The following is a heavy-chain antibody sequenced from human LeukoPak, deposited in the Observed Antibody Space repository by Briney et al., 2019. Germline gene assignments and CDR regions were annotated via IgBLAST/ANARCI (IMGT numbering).Heavy chain of an antibody. CDR1: GFTFSSYA. CDR2: ISYDGSNK. D-gene: IGHD3-22*01. J-gene: IGHJ4*02. Sequence: PGGSLRLSCAASGFTFSSYAMHWVRQAPGKGLEWVAVISYDGSNKYYADSVKGRFTISRDNSKNTLYLQMNSLRAEDTAVYYCARDPEYWSAWYYYDSSGYYSAPDYWGQGTLVTVSS. CDR3: ARDPEYWSAWYYYDSSGYYSAPDY. V-gene: IGHV3-30-3*01.